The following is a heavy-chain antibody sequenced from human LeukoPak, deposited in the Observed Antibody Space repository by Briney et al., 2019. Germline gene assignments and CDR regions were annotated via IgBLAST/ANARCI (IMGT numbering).Heavy chain of an antibody. CDR3: AREGDASGSYYNY. CDR2: IHHSGST. J-gene: IGHJ4*02. CDR1: GVSISTSNR. D-gene: IGHD3-10*01. Sequence: PSGTLSLTCDVSGVSISTSNRWSWVRQPPGKGLEWIGEIHHSGSTNYNPSLKSRVTISVDKSKNQFSLNLNSVTAADTAVYYCAREGDASGSYYNYWGQGILVTVSS. V-gene: IGHV4-4*02.